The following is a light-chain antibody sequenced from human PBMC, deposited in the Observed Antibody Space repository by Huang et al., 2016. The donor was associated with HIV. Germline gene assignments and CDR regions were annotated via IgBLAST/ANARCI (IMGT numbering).Light chain of an antibody. Sequence: EIVMTQSPATLSVSPGERATLSCRASQSVSSSLAWDQQKPGQAPRLLIYGVSTRATGIPARLSGSGSGTEFTLTISSLQSEDFAVYYCQQYDNWPLYTFGQGTKLEIK. CDR3: QQYDNWPLYT. CDR2: GVS. V-gene: IGKV3-15*01. J-gene: IGKJ2*01. CDR1: QSVSSS.